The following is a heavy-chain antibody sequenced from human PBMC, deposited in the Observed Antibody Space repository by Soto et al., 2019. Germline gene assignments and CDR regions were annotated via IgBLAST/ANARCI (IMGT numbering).Heavy chain of an antibody. D-gene: IGHD2-15*01. V-gene: IGHV1-18*01. CDR3: ARWVEVSLDYFDS. J-gene: IGHJ4*02. CDR1: GYTFTNYG. CDR2: ISAYNGNT. Sequence: GASVKVSCKASGYTFTNYGISWVRQAPGQGLEWMGWISAYNGNTNYAQKLQGRVTMTTDTSTTTAYMELRSSVTAADTAVYYCARWVEVSLDYFDSWGQGTPVTVSS.